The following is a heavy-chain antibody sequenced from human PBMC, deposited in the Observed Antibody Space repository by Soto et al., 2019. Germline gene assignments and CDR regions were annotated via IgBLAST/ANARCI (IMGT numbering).Heavy chain of an antibody. Sequence: SETLSLTCTVSGGSIRSYYWSWIRQPPGKGLEWIGYIYYSGSTSYNPSLKSRVTISADTSKNQFSLKLSSVTAADTAVYYCAREEGASGYWGQGTLVTVSS. CDR3: AREEGASGY. CDR2: IYYSGST. D-gene: IGHD1-26*01. V-gene: IGHV4-59*01. J-gene: IGHJ4*02. CDR1: GGSIRSYY.